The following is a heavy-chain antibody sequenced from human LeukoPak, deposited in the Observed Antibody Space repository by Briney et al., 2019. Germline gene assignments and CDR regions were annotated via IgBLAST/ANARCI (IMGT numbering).Heavy chain of an antibody. Sequence: GASVKVSCKASGGTFSSYAISWVRQAPGQGLEWMGGIIPIFGTANYAQKFQGRVTITADKSTSTAYMELSSLRSEDTAVYYCASRYYGILTGPNWFDPWGQGTLVTVSS. CDR3: ASRYYGILTGPNWFDP. J-gene: IGHJ5*02. V-gene: IGHV1-69*06. CDR1: GGTFSSYA. D-gene: IGHD3-9*01. CDR2: IIPIFGTA.